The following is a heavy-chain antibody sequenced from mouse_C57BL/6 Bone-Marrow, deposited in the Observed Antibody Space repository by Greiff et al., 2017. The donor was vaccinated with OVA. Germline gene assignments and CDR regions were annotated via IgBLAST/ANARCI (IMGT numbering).Heavy chain of an antibody. V-gene: IGHV1-81*01. J-gene: IGHJ3*01. D-gene: IGHD2-2*01. CDR1: GYTFTSYG. CDR2: IYPRSGNT. Sequence: VQLQQSGAELARPGASVKLSCKASGYTFTSYGISWVKQRTGQGLEWLGEIYPRSGNTYYNEKFKGKATLTADKSSSTAYMELRRLTSEASAVSYCARRIYYGYGGFAYWGQGTLVTVSA. CDR3: ARRIYYGYGGFAY.